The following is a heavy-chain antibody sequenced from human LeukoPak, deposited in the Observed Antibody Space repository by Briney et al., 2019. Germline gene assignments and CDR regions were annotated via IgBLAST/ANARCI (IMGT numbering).Heavy chain of an antibody. CDR1: GDSTSSSSYC. D-gene: IGHD1-26*01. CDR3: ARIVGVTDYFDY. Sequence: SETLSLTSTVSGDSTSSSSYCWGWIRQPPEKGLEWIGSIYYSGSTSYNPSLKSRVTISVDTSKNQFSLKLTSVTAADTAVYYCARIVGVTDYFDYWGKETLVTVSS. V-gene: IGHV4-39*01. J-gene: IGHJ4*02. CDR2: IYYSGST.